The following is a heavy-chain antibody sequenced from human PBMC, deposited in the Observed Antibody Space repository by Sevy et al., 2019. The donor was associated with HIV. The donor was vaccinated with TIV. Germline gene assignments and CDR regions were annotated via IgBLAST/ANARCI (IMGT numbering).Heavy chain of an antibody. Sequence: GGSLRLSCAASGFTFRNYVMNWVRQPPGKGLEWVSVISDGGGTTYYADSVKGRFTISRDDSKSTLYLQRNSLRVEDTAVYFCAKRVAGALAALDIWCQGTMVTVSS. CDR3: AKRVAGALAALDI. D-gene: IGHD3-10*01. J-gene: IGHJ3*02. CDR1: GFTFRNYV. V-gene: IGHV3-23*01. CDR2: ISDGGGTT.